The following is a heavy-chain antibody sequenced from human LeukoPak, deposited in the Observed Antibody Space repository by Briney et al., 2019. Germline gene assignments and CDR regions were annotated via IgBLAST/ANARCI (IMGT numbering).Heavy chain of an antibody. D-gene: IGHD5-18*01. CDR2: IYHSGST. V-gene: IGHV4-4*02. J-gene: IGHJ4*02. CDR1: GGSISSSNW. Sequence: SETLSLTCAVSGGSISSSNWWSWVRQPPGKGLEWIGEIYHSGSTNYNPSLKSRVTISVDKSKNQFSLKLSSVTAADTVVYYCARDSGSGYSYGQFDYWGQGTLVTVSS. CDR3: ARDSGSGYSYGQFDY.